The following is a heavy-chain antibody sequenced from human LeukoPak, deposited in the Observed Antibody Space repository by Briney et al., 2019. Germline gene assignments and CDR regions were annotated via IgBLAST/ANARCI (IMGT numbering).Heavy chain of an antibody. V-gene: IGHV3-23*01. CDR2: INTSGGGT. CDR1: GFTFSTYA. D-gene: IGHD3-3*01. Sequence: GGSLRLSCAASGFTFSTYALGWVRQSPGRGLEWVSVINTSGGGTYYTESVQGRFTISRDNTKDTLYLQMNSLRVEDTAVYYCARNWRPDTWGQGTLVTVSS. CDR3: ARNWRPDT. J-gene: IGHJ5*02.